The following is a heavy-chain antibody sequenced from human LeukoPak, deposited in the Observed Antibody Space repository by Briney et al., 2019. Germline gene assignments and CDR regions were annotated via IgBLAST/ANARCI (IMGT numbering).Heavy chain of an antibody. CDR2: INPNSGGT. V-gene: IGHV1-2*02. Sequence: ASVKVSCTASGYTFTVYYMHWVRQAPGQGLEWMGWINPNSGGTDYAQKFQGRVTMTRDTSTSTAYMELISLRSDDTAVYYCARSSGTTFGLSDYWGQGTLVTVSS. J-gene: IGHJ4*02. D-gene: IGHD3-16*01. CDR1: GYTFTVYY. CDR3: ARSSGTTFGLSDY.